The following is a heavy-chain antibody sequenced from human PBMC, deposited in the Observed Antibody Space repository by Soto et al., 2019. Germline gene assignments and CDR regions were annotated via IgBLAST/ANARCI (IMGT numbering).Heavy chain of an antibody. CDR3: ARGFRPQTHYYYYYGMDV. CDR2: MNPNSGNT. CDR1: GYTFTSYD. J-gene: IGHJ6*02. Sequence: ASVKVSCKASGYTFTSYDINWVRQATGQGLEWMGWMNPNSGNTGYAQKFQGRVTMTRNTSISTAYMELSSLRSEDTAVYYCARGFRPQTHYYYYYGMDVWGQGTTVTVSS. V-gene: IGHV1-8*01.